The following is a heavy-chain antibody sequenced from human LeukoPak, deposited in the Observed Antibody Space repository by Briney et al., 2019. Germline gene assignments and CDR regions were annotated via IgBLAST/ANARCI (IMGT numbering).Heavy chain of an antibody. CDR2: FYTSGST. J-gene: IGHJ4*02. CDR1: GGSISSYY. Sequence: SETLSLTCTVSGGSISSYYWSWIRQPAGKGLEWIGRFYTSGSTKYNPSLKSRVTMSEDTSKNQFSLNLSPVTAADTAVYYCARGFLGDYFGSGSYYVFDYWGQGTLVTVSS. V-gene: IGHV4-4*07. CDR3: ARGFLGDYFGSGSYYVFDY. D-gene: IGHD3-10*01.